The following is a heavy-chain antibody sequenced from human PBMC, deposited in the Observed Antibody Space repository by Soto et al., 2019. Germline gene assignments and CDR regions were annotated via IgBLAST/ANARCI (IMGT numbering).Heavy chain of an antibody. D-gene: IGHD3-22*01. CDR2: ISGGGGST. V-gene: IGHV3-23*01. CDR1: GLIFRSYA. Sequence: EVQLLESGGGLVQPGGSLRLSCAASGLIFRSYAMTWVRQVPGKGLEWVSAISGGGGSTYYADSVKGRFTISRDNSKNTLNLQMNSLSAEDTAVYYCANGHYYDSSGYGNDYWGQGTLVTVSS. J-gene: IGHJ4*02. CDR3: ANGHYYDSSGYGNDY.